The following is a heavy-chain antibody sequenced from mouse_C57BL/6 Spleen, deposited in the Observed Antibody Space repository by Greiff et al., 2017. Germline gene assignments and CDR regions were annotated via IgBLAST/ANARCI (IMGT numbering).Heavy chain of an antibody. CDR3: ARHPYYDYDEGLAYFDY. D-gene: IGHD2-4*01. J-gene: IGHJ2*01. Sequence: QVQLQQSGAELVKPGASVKLSCKASGYTFTEYTIHWVKQRSGQGLEWIGWFYPGSGSIKYNEKFKDKATLTADKSSSTVYMALSRLTSEDSAVYFCARHPYYDYDEGLAYFDYWGQGTTLTVSS. CDR2: FYPGSGSI. V-gene: IGHV1-62-2*01. CDR1: GYTFTEYT.